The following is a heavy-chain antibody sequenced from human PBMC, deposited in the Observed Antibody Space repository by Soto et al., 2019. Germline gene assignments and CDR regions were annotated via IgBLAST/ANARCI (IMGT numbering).Heavy chain of an antibody. CDR3: ARLQTVQKVSDY. Sequence: ETLSLTCTVSGDSISTHYWSWIRQPPGKGLQWIGYIFYRGGTAYNPSLKSRVTISLDMSKKQVSVKLSSATAPETATYYCARLQTVQKVSDYWGQGTLVTVSS. CDR2: IFYRGGT. V-gene: IGHV4-59*11. J-gene: IGHJ4*02. CDR1: GDSISTHY. D-gene: IGHD4-4*01.